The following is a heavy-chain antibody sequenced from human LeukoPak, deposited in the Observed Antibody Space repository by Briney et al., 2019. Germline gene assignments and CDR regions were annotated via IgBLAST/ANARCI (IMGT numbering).Heavy chain of an antibody. J-gene: IGHJ4*02. CDR2: ISGHGDIT. CDR3: ANDLGWIQLNLG. D-gene: IGHD5-18*01. CDR1: GFIFRNYG. Sequence: GGSLGLSCAASGFIFRNYGMSWVRQAPGKGLEWVSGISGHGDITYYADSVKGRFTISRDNSRNTVYLQMNSLRAEDTAVYYCANDLGWIQLNLGRGQGTLVTVSS. V-gene: IGHV3-23*01.